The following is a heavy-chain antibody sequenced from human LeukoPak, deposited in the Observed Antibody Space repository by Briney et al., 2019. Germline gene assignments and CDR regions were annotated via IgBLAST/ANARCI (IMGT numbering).Heavy chain of an antibody. CDR2: ISGSGGST. V-gene: IGHV3-23*01. Sequence: GGSLRLSCAASGFTFSSYAMSWVRQAPGKGLEWVSAISGSGGSTYYADSVKGRFTISRDNAKNSLYLQMNSLRAEDTAVYYCARVAAMVSWGPYYFDYWGQGTLVTVSS. CDR3: ARVAAMVSWGPYYFDY. CDR1: GFTFSSYA. D-gene: IGHD5-18*01. J-gene: IGHJ4*02.